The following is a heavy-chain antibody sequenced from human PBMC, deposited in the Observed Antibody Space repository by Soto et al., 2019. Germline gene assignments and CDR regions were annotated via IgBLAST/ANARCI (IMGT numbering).Heavy chain of an antibody. CDR1: GGSFSGYY. CDR3: ARGRSITMVRGYYYGMDV. Sequence: PSETLSLTCAVYGGSFSGYYWSWIRQPPGKGLEWIGEINHSGSTNYNPSLKSRVTISVDTSKNQFSLKLSSVTAADTAVYYCARGRSITMVRGYYYGMDVWGQGTTVTVSS. V-gene: IGHV4-34*01. J-gene: IGHJ6*02. D-gene: IGHD3-10*01. CDR2: INHSGST.